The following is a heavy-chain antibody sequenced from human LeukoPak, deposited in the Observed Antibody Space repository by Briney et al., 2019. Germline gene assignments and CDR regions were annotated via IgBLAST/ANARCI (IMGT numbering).Heavy chain of an antibody. CDR1: GSTFTSYS. V-gene: IGHV1-18*01. Sequence: ASVKLSCKASGSTFTSYSISLDRQAPGQGLERKGWFSAYNGNTNYAQKLQGRVTMTTDTSTSTAYMELSSLRSEDTAVYYCARGGIYCSSTSCLPNTFDYWGQGTLVTVSS. CDR2: FSAYNGNT. D-gene: IGHD2-2*01. CDR3: ARGGIYCSSTSCLPNTFDY. J-gene: IGHJ4*02.